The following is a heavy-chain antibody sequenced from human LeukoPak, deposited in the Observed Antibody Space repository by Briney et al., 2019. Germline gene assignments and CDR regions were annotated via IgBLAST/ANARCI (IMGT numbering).Heavy chain of an antibody. CDR2: INHSGST. CDR1: GGSFSGYY. V-gene: IGHV4-34*01. J-gene: IGHJ4*02. D-gene: IGHD3-22*01. CDR3: AYSSGYYYVGY. Sequence: SETLSLTCAVYGGSFSGYYWSWIRQPPGKGLEWIGEINHSGSTNCNPSLKSRVTISVDTSKNQFSLKLSSVTAADTAVYYCAYSSGYYYVGYWGQGTLVTVSS.